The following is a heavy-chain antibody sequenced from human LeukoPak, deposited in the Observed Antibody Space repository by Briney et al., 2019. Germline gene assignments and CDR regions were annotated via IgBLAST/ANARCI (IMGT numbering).Heavy chain of an antibody. Sequence: SVKVSCKASGGTFSSYAISWVRQAPGQGLEWMGRMIPIFGIANYAQKFQGRVTITADKSTSTAYMRLSSLRSEDTAVYYCARRGRNSGYDFWGQGALVTVSS. V-gene: IGHV1-69*04. CDR2: MIPIFGIA. J-gene: IGHJ4*02. CDR1: GGTFSSYA. D-gene: IGHD5-12*01. CDR3: ARRGRNSGYDF.